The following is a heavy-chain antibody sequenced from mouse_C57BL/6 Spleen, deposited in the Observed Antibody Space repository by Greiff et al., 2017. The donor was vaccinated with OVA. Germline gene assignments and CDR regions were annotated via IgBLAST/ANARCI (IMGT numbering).Heavy chain of an antibody. CDR3: AREGELHPYFDY. CDR1: GFTFSSYA. J-gene: IGHJ2*01. CDR2: ISDGGSYT. V-gene: IGHV5-4*01. Sequence: EVKVVESGGGLVKPGGSLKLSCAASGFTFSSYAMSWVRQTPEKRLEWVATISDGGSYTYYPDNVKGRFTISRDNAKNNLYLQMSHLKSEDTAMYYCAREGELHPYFDYWGQGTTLTVSS.